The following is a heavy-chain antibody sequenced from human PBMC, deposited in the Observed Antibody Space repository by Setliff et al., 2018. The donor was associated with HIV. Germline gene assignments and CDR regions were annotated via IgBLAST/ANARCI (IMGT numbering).Heavy chain of an antibody. CDR3: ARLGGSTITRYFDF. J-gene: IGHJ4*02. CDR2: VYFSGTT. D-gene: IGHD5-12*01. CDR1: GVSIASYH. Sequence: PSETLSLTCSVPGVSIASYHWIWIRQAPGKGLEWIGYVYFSGTTNYNPSLKSRVTISIDPSENHFSLNLSSVTAADTAVYYCARLGGSTITRYFDFWGQGRLVTVSS. V-gene: IGHV4-59*08.